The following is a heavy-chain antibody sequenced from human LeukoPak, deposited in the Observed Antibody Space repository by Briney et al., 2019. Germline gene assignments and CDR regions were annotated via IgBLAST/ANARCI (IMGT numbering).Heavy chain of an antibody. CDR1: GFTLGSYW. D-gene: IGHD1-26*01. Sequence: PGGSLRLSCVASGFTLGSYWMTWVRQAPGKGLEWVGRIRSKTDGGTTDYAAPVKGRFSISRDDSKNALYLQMNSLKTEDTAVYYCTTDMRWELHNNYWGQGTLVTVSS. CDR3: TTDMRWELHNNY. V-gene: IGHV3-15*01. J-gene: IGHJ4*02. CDR2: IRSKTDGGTT.